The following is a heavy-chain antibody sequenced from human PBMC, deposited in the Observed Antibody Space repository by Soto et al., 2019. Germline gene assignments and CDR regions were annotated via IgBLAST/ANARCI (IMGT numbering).Heavy chain of an antibody. Sequence: GEALKISCRCSGYRFTSYWIGWVRQMPGKGLEWMGIIYPGDSDTRYSPSFQGQVTISADKSISTAYLQWSSLKASDTAMYYWARELRIASPLDYWGKGTMVT. CDR3: ARELRIASPLDY. V-gene: IGHV5-51*01. D-gene: IGHD6-13*01. CDR2: IYPGDSDT. J-gene: IGHJ4*02. CDR1: GYRFTSYW.